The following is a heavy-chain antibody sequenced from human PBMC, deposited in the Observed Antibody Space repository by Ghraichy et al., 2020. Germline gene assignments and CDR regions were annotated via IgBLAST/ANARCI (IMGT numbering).Heavy chain of an antibody. Sequence: GGSLRLSCAASGFTFSSYSMNWVRQAPGKGLEWVSSISSSSSYIYYADSVKGRFTISRDNAKNSLYLQMNSLRAEDTAVYYCARDVKRLRGARSGLFDYWGQGTLVTVSS. CDR1: GFTFSSYS. CDR2: ISSSSSYI. CDR3: ARDVKRLRGARSGLFDY. V-gene: IGHV3-21*01. J-gene: IGHJ4*02. D-gene: IGHD1-26*01.